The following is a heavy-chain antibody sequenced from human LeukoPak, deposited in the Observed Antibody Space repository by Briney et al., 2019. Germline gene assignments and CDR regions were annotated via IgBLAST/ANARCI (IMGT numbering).Heavy chain of an antibody. CDR1: GGSISSHY. CDR3: ARLAGYYYYMDV. J-gene: IGHJ6*03. V-gene: IGHV4-59*08. Sequence: SETLSLTCTVPGGSISSHYWSWIRQPPGKGLEWIGFIFYIGSTNYNPSFKSRVTISVDTSKNQFSLKLSSVTAADTAVYYCARLAGYYYYMDVWGKGTTVTVSS. CDR2: IFYIGST. D-gene: IGHD6-13*01.